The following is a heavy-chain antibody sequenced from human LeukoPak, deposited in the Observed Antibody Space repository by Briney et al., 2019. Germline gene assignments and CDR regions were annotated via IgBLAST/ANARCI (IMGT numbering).Heavy chain of an antibody. CDR3: AKSRRYDSSGYSLQH. CDR1: GFTFDDYA. V-gene: IGHV3-9*01. D-gene: IGHD3-22*01. Sequence: GGSLRLSCAASGFTFDDYAMHWVRQAPGKGLEWVSGISWNSGSIGYADSVKGRFTISRDNAKNSLYLQMNSLRAEDTALYYCAKSRRYDSSGYSLQHWGQGILVTVSS. J-gene: IGHJ1*01. CDR2: ISWNSGSI.